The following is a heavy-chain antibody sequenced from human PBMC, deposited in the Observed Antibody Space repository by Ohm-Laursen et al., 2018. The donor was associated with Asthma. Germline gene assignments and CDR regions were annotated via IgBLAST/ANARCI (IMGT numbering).Heavy chain of an antibody. V-gene: IGHV3-23*01. J-gene: IGHJ6*02. CDR3: AKVRYCSGGSCYSGPGDYYYYGMDV. D-gene: IGHD2-15*01. CDR1: GFTFSSYA. Sequence: GSLRLSCSASGFTFSSYAMSWVRQAPGKGLEWVSAISGSGGSTYYADSVKGRFTISRDNSKNTLYLQMNSLRAEDTAVYYCAKVRYCSGGSCYSGPGDYYYYGMDVWGQGTTVTVSS. CDR2: ISGSGGST.